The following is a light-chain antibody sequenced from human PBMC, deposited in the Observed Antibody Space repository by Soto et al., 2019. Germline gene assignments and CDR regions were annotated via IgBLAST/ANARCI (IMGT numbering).Light chain of an antibody. CDR2: GAS. V-gene: IGKV3-15*01. Sequence: ERVMTQSPATLSVSPGERATLSCRASQSVSSNLAWYQQKPGQAPRLLIYGASTRATGIPARFSGSGSGTEFTLTISSQQSEDFAVYYCKQYNNWPLTFGGGTKVEIK. CDR3: KQYNNWPLT. J-gene: IGKJ4*01. CDR1: QSVSSN.